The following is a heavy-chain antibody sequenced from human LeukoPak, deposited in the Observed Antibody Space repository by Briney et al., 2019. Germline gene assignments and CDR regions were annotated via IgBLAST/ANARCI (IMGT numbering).Heavy chain of an antibody. J-gene: IGHJ4*02. Sequence: PSGTLSLTCAVSGGSISSSNWWSWVRQPPGKGLEWIGEIYHSGSTNYNPSLKSRVTISVDTSKNQFSLKLSSVTAADTAVYYCARGGYSYGYGFDYWGQGTLVTVSS. CDR2: IYHSGST. CDR3: ARGGYSYGYGFDY. CDR1: GGSISSSNW. V-gene: IGHV4-4*02. D-gene: IGHD5-18*01.